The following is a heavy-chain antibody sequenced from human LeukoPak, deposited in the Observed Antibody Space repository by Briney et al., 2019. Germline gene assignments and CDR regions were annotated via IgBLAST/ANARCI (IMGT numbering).Heavy chain of an antibody. Sequence: GGSLRLSCVASGFTFSTYAMNWVRQAPGKGLEWVSAMSGSGGSTYYADSVKGRFTISRDNSKNTLYLQMSSLRADDTAVYYCAKGGRITGTLDYWGQGALVTVSS. D-gene: IGHD1-7*01. V-gene: IGHV3-23*01. CDR3: AKGGRITGTLDY. CDR2: MSGSGGST. CDR1: GFTFSTYA. J-gene: IGHJ4*02.